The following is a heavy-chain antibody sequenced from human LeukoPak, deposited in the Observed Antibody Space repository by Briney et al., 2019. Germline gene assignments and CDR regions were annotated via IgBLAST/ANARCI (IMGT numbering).Heavy chain of an antibody. V-gene: IGHV4-4*02. Sequence: SETLSLTCAVSGGSISTSNWWSWARQPPGKGLEWIGEIYHSGRTKYNPSFKSRGTISVDKSKNHLSLKLSSVTAADTAVYYCGRDLGTLIASDYWGQGTLVTVSS. J-gene: IGHJ4*02. CDR1: GGSISTSNW. D-gene: IGHD3-22*01. CDR2: IYHSGRT. CDR3: GRDLGTLIASDY.